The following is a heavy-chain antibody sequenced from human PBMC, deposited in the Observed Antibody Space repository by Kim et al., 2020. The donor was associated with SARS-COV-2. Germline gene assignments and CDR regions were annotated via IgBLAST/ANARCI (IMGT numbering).Heavy chain of an antibody. D-gene: IGHD1-26*01. CDR3: TPDLPRGSPDY. J-gene: IGHJ4*03. V-gene: IGHV3-15*01. CDR1: GFTFRNAW. CDR2: IKSKTDGGTT. Sequence: GGSLRLSCAASGFTFRNAWMSWVRQAPGKGLEWVGRIKSKTDGGTTDYAAPVKGRFTISRDDSNNTLSLLMNSLKTEDTAVPFCTPDLPRGSPDYWGQGT.